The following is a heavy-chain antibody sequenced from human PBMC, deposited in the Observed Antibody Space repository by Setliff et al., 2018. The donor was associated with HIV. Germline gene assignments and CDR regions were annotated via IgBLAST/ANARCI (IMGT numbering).Heavy chain of an antibody. J-gene: IGHJ6*02. CDR3: AKTLPTLYPPHDYYFAMDV. CDR1: GFTFSTST. Sequence: PGGSLRLSCAASGFTFSTSTINWVRQAPGMGLEWVSSISSGSTYIHYVESVKGRFTISRDDAKNSVYLQMNSLRAEDTAVYYCAKTLPTLYPPHDYYFAMDVWGQGTTVTVSS. CDR2: ISSGSTYI. V-gene: IGHV3-21*04. D-gene: IGHD2-15*01.